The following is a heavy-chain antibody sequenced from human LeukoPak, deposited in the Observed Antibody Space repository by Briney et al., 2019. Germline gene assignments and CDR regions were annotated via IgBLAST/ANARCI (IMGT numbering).Heavy chain of an antibody. V-gene: IGHV1-2*02. Sequence: ASVKVSCKASGYTFTGYYMHWVRQAPGQGLEWMGWINPNSGGTNYAQKFQGRVTMTRDTSISTAYMELSRLRSDDTPVYYCARDPPAYCGGDCYAHFSDYWGQGTLVTVSS. CDR3: ARDPPAYCGGDCYAHFSDY. D-gene: IGHD2-21*02. J-gene: IGHJ4*02. CDR2: INPNSGGT. CDR1: GYTFTGYY.